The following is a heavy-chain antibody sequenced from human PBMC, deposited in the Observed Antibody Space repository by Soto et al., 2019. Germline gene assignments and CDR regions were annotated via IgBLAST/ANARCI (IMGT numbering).Heavy chain of an antibody. Sequence: ASVKVSCKASGGTFSSYAISWVRQAPGQGLEWMGGIIPIFGTANYAQKFQGRVTITADESTSTAYMELSSLRSEDTAVYYCARVRQYSSGWYLDYWGQGTLVTVSS. J-gene: IGHJ4*02. CDR1: GGTFSSYA. D-gene: IGHD6-19*01. CDR2: IIPIFGTA. CDR3: ARVRQYSSGWYLDY. V-gene: IGHV1-69*13.